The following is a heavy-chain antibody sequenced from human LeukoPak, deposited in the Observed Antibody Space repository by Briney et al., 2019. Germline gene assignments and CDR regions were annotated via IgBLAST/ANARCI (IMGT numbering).Heavy chain of an antibody. V-gene: IGHV3-74*01. D-gene: IGHD6-13*01. CDR1: GITFSSYW. J-gene: IGHJ4*02. CDR2: INSEGSST. Sequence: PGGSLRLSCAASGITFSSYWMHWVRQAPGKGLVWVSRINSEGSSTYYADSVKGRFTISRDNAKNTLYLQMNSLRAEDTAMYFCAKGGSRHADYWGQGTLVTVSS. CDR3: AKGGSRHADY.